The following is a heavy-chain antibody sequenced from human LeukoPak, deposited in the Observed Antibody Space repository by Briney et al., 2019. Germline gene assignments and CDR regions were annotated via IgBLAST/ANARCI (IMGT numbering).Heavy chain of an antibody. D-gene: IGHD4-17*01. CDR2: ISYSGGST. CDR1: GFTFSSYA. J-gene: IGHJ6*03. V-gene: IGHV3-23*01. CDR3: AKDDYARPYYYMDV. Sequence: GGSLRLSCAASGFTFSSYAMSWVRQAPGKGLEWVSGISYSGGSTPCADSVKGRFTISRDNSKNTLYLQMNSLRAEDTAVYYCAKDDYARPYYYMDVWGKGTTVTISS.